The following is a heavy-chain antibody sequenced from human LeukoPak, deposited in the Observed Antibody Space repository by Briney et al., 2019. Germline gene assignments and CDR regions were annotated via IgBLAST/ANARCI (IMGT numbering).Heavy chain of an antibody. CDR2: IYYSGST. CDR3: ARMRDTAMFGYYFDY. CDR1: GGSISSYY. V-gene: IGHV4-59*01. Sequence: PSETLSLTCTVSGGSISSYYWSWIRQPPGKGLEWIGYIYYSGSTNYNPSLKSRVTISVDTSKNQFSLKLSSVTAADTAVYYCARMRDTAMFGYYFDYWAQEPWSPSPQ. J-gene: IGHJ4*01. D-gene: IGHD5-18*01.